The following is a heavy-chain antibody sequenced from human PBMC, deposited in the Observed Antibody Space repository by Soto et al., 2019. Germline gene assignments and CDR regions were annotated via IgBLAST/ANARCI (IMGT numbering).Heavy chain of an antibody. CDR2: ISYDGSNK. CDR3: ARATYDSSPASFQH. D-gene: IGHD3-22*01. J-gene: IGHJ1*01. Sequence: GGSLRLSCAASGFTFSSYAMHWVRQAPGKGLEWVAVISYDGSNKYYADSVKGRFTISRDNSKNTLYLQMNSLRAEDTAVYYCARATYDSSPASFQHWGQGTLVTVPS. V-gene: IGHV3-30-3*01. CDR1: GFTFSSYA.